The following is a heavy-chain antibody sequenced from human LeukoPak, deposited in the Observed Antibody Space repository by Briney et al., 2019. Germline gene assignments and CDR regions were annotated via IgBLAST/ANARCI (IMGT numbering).Heavy chain of an antibody. J-gene: IGHJ4*02. CDR3: VSFYETY. CDR1: GNYL. CDR2: INSDGSWT. Sequence: GGSLRLSCAASGNYLMHWVRQVPGKGLVWVSHINSDGSWTSYADSVKDRFTISKDNDKNTVYLQMNSLRAEDTAVYYCVSFYETYWGRGTLVTVSS. V-gene: IGHV3-74*01. D-gene: IGHD2/OR15-2a*01.